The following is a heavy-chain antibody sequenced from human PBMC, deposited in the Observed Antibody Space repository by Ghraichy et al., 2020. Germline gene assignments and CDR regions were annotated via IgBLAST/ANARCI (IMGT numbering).Heavy chain of an antibody. D-gene: IGHD6-19*01. CDR3: AKDPSIAVALHYFDY. V-gene: IGHV3-30*18. CDR2: ISYDGSNK. CDR1: GFTFSSYG. J-gene: IGHJ4*02. Sequence: GGSLRLSCAASGFTFSSYGMHWVRQAPGKGLEWVAVISYDGSNKYYADSVKGRFTISRDNSKNTLYLQMNSLRAEDTAVYYCAKDPSIAVALHYFDYWGQGTLVTVSS.